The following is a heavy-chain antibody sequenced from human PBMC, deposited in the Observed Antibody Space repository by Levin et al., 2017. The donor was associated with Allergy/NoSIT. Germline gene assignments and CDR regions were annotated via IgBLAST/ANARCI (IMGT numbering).Heavy chain of an antibody. J-gene: IGHJ4*02. CDR3: ARTQYAYYFDY. Sequence: GESLKISCKASGYTFTSYGISWVRQAPGQGLEWMGWISAYNGNTNYAQKLQGRVTMTTDTSTSTAYMELRSLRSDDTAVYYCARTQYAYYFDYWGQGTLVTVSS. CDR1: GYTFTSYG. V-gene: IGHV1-18*01. CDR2: ISAYNGNT.